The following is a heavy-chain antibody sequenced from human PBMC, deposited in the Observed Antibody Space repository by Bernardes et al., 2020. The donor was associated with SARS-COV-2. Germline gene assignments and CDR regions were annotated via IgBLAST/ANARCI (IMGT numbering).Heavy chain of an antibody. V-gene: IGHV3-53*01. Sequence: GGSLRLSCAASGFTFSSYWIHWVRQAPGKGLEWVSVIYSGGTTYYADSVKGRFTISRDNSKNTLFLQMNSLRAEDTAVYYCARDSARPNSGTYLEWGHWGQGTLVTVSS. J-gene: IGHJ4*02. CDR3: ARDSARPNSGTYLEWGH. CDR1: GFTFSSYW. D-gene: IGHD1-26*01. CDR2: IYSGGTT.